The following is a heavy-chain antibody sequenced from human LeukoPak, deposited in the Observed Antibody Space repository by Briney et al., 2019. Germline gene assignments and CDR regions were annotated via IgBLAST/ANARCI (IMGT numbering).Heavy chain of an antibody. CDR1: GYTLTELS. CDR2: FDPEDGET. Sequence: ASVKVSCKVSGYTLTELSMHWVRQAPGKGLEWMGGFDPEDGETIYAQKFQGRVTMTEDTSTDTAYMELSSLRSEDTAVYYCATQERSLQVFDYWGRGPLVTVSS. D-gene: IGHD5-24*01. V-gene: IGHV1-24*01. CDR3: ATQERSLQVFDY. J-gene: IGHJ4*02.